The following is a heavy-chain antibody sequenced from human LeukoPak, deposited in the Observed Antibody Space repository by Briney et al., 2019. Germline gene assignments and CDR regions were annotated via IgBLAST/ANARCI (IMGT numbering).Heavy chain of an antibody. CDR2: INYSGST. CDR1: GGSFSGYY. V-gene: IGHV4-34*01. Sequence: SETLSLTCAVYGGSFSGYYWSWIRQPPGKGLEWIGEINYSGSTNYNPSLKSRVTISVDTSKNQFSLKLSSVTAADTAVYYCARGGIFGYQLLLYYRHWGQGTLVTVSS. D-gene: IGHD2-2*01. J-gene: IGHJ4*02. CDR3: ARGGIFGYQLLLYYRH.